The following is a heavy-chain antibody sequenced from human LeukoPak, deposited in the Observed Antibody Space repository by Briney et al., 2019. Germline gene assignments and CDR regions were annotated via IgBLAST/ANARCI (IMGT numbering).Heavy chain of an antibody. CDR3: SRDGYNGFDY. CDR1: GFTFSNYW. J-gene: IGHJ4*02. CDR2: INSDGSTT. V-gene: IGHV3-74*01. D-gene: IGHD5-24*01. Sequence: PGGSLRLSCAASGFTFSNYWMHWVRLLPGRGLVWVSRINSDGSTTSHADSVEGRFTISRDNAKNTLYLQMNSLRAEDTAVYYCSRDGYNGFDYWGQGTLVTVSS.